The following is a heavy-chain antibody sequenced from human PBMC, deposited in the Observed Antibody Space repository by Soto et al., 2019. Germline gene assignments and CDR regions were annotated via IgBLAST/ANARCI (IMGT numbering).Heavy chain of an antibody. V-gene: IGHV3-23*01. J-gene: IGHJ5*02. CDR2: ISGSGDRT. D-gene: IGHD3-22*01. Sequence: VQLLESGGGLVQPGGSLRLSCAASGITISNYPMSWVRQAPGKGLDWVAGISGSGDRTYYADSAKGRFTISKDSSKNSLSLQLYSLGVEDTAVYFCVKDDGGYPSTAPPWGQGTLVTVSS. CDR1: GITISNYP. CDR3: VKDDGGYPSTAPP.